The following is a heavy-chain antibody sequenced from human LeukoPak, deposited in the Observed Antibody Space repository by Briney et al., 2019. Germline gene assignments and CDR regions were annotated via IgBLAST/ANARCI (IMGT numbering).Heavy chain of an antibody. CDR1: GYTFTVYY. Sequence: ASVKVSCKASGYTFTVYYMHWVRQAPGQGLEWMGRINPNSGGTNYAQKFQGRVTMTRDTSISTAYMELSRLRSDDTAVYYCARDYYGSGSYYNGDYWGQGTLVTVSS. D-gene: IGHD3-10*01. J-gene: IGHJ4*02. CDR3: ARDYYGSGSYYNGDY. CDR2: INPNSGGT. V-gene: IGHV1-2*06.